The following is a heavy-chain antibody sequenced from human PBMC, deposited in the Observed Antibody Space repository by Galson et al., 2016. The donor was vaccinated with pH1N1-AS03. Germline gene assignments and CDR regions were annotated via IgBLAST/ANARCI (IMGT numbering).Heavy chain of an antibody. Sequence: SGAEVKKPGESLNISCQGSGYRFSTYYIAWVRQMPGKGLEWMGIFHPGDSDTKYHPSFQGLVTMSADKSTNTAYLHWSMLKASDTAIYYCAIHSQCKRGTCYRSYFYSIDVGGRGTAVTGS. CDR2: FHPGDSDT. J-gene: IGHJ6*02. CDR1: GYRFSTYY. D-gene: IGHD6-19*01. V-gene: IGHV5-51*01. CDR3: AIHSQCKRGTCYRSYFYSIDV.